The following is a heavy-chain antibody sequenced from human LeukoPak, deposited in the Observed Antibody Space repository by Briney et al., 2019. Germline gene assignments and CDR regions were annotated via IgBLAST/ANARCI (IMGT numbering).Heavy chain of an antibody. Sequence: PGGSLRLSCAASGFTFSSYSMNWVRQAPGKGLEWVSSISSSSSYIYYADSVKGRFTISRDNAKNSLYLQMNSLRAEDTAVYYCASSRIAAASYGMDVWGQGTTVTVSS. D-gene: IGHD6-13*01. CDR1: GFTFSSYS. V-gene: IGHV3-21*01. J-gene: IGHJ6*02. CDR2: ISSSSSYI. CDR3: ASSRIAAASYGMDV.